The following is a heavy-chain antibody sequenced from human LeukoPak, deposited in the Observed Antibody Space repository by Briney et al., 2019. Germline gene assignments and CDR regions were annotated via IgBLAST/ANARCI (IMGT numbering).Heavy chain of an antibody. J-gene: IGHJ4*02. V-gene: IGHV1-18*01. CDR1: GGTVSSDG. CDR2: ISAYNGNT. D-gene: IGHD3-22*01. CDR3: ARGRTMIVWDFDY. Sequence: EASVKVSCKASGGTVSSDGFSWVRQAPGQGLEWMGWISAYNGNTNYEQKLQGRVTMTTDTSTSTAYMELRSLRSDDTAVYYCARGRTMIVWDFDYWGQGTLVTVSS.